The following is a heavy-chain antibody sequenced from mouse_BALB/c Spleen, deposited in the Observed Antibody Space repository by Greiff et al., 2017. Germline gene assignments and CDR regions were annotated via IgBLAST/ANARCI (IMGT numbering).Heavy chain of an antibody. CDR1: GYSITSDYA. D-gene: IGHD2-12*01. J-gene: IGHJ2*01. Sequence: EVKLMESGPGLVKPSQSLSLTCTVTGYSITSDYAWNWIRQFPGNKLEWMGYISYSGSTSYNPSLKSRISITRDTSKNQFFLQLNSVTTEDTATYYCARRRVTIYFDYGGQGTTLTVSS. V-gene: IGHV3-2*02. CDR2: ISYSGST. CDR3: ARRRVTIYFDY.